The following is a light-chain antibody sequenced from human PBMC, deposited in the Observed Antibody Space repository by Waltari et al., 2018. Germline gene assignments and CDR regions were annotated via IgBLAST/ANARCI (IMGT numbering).Light chain of an antibody. CDR1: SANIGAAHE. CDR2: GNN. CDR3: QSFDTSLSDGVV. J-gene: IGLJ2*01. Sequence: QSILTQPPSVSGAPGQRVTISCTGSSANIGAAHEVHWYQDFPGRGPQLLIYGNNHRPTGVPDRFSGTKAGTPASLPITGLQAEDEDDYYCQSFDTSLSDGVVFGGGTKV. V-gene: IGLV1-40*02.